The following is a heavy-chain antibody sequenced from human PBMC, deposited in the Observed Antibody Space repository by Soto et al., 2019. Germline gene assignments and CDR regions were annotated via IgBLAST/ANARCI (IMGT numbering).Heavy chain of an antibody. CDR1: GGSISSYY. Sequence: PSETLSLTCTVSGGSISSYYWSRIRQPPGKGLEWIGNIYHSGNTNYNPSLKSRVTISVDTSKNQFSLKLNSVTAADTAVYYCARVRQYCSGTSCYLDPWGQGTLVTVSS. D-gene: IGHD2-2*01. CDR3: ARVRQYCSGTSCYLDP. J-gene: IGHJ5*02. V-gene: IGHV4-59*12. CDR2: IYHSGNT.